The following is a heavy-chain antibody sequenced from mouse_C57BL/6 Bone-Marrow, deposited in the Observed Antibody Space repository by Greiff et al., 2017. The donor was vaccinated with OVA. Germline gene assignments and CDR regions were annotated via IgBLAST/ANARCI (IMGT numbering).Heavy chain of an antibody. J-gene: IGHJ3*01. D-gene: IGHD3-3*01. Sequence: QVQLQQPGAELVRPGTSVKLSCKASGYTFTSYWMHWVKQRPGQGLEWIGVIDPSDGYPNYNQKFKGKATLTVDTSSSTAYMQLSSLTSEDSAVSYCARWGLASLFAYWGQGTLVTVSA. CDR2: IDPSDGYP. CDR1: GYTFTSYW. CDR3: ARWGLASLFAY. V-gene: IGHV1-59*01.